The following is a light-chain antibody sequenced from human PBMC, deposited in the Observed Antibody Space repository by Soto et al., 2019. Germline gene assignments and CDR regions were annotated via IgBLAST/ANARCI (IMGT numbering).Light chain of an antibody. CDR2: GAS. V-gene: IGKV3-20*01. J-gene: IGKJ2*02. Sequence: ELVLTQSPGTLSLSPGETATRSCRASQSVSSSYLAWYQQKPGQAPRLLIYGASSRATGIPDRFSGSGSGTDFTLTISRLEPEDFAVYYCQQYGSSPCTFGQGTKLEIK. CDR3: QQYGSSPCT. CDR1: QSVSSSY.